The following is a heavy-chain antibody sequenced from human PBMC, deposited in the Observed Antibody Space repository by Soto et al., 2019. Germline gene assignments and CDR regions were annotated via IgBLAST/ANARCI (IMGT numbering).Heavy chain of an antibody. CDR2: INTYKGNT. CDR3: AKVQEKWSKFFDY. Sequence: QVQLVQSGAEVKKPGASVKVSCKASGYTFTNYGVSWVRQAPGQGLEWMGWINTYKGNTNYAQKFQGRVTMTTDTSTSTAYMELRSLRSDDTAIYYCAKVQEKWSKFFDYWGQGTQVTVSS. CDR1: GYTFTNYG. D-gene: IGHD2-15*01. V-gene: IGHV1-18*01. J-gene: IGHJ4*02.